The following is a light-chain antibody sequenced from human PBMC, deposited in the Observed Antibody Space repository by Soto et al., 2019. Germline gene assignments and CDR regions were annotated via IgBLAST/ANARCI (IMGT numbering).Light chain of an antibody. CDR3: QQYGSSPT. V-gene: IGKV3-20*01. CDR1: QSVRSNY. Sequence: EILFTQSPGIRSLSAGEGATLACRASQSVRSNYLAWYQPQPGKAPRRLIYGASSRATGIPDRLTGSGSGTDFTLTIRRLEPEDFAVYYCQQYGSSPTFGEGTRLEIK. CDR2: GAS. J-gene: IGKJ5*01.